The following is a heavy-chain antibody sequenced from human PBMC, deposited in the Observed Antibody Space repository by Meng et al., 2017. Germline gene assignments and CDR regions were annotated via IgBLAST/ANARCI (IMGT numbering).Heavy chain of an antibody. CDR1: GYTFTSYD. J-gene: IGHJ5*02. V-gene: IGHV1-8*01. CDR2: MNPNSGNT. CDR3: ARQYSSSWYWFDP. Sequence: RLVQSGCEVKRLGASVKVSRKDSGYTFTSYDINWVRQATGQGLEWMGWMNPNSGNTGYAQKFQGRVTMTRNTSISTAYMELSSLRSEDTAVYYCARQYSSSWYWFDPWGQGTLVTVSS. D-gene: IGHD6-13*01.